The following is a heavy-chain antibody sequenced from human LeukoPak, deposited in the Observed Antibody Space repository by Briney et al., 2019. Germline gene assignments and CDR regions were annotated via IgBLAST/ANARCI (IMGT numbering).Heavy chain of an antibody. CDR2: IHSSGSN. CDR3: ARRPAAVHLGAFDL. Sequence: PSENLSFTCAVSGVSISPYYWAWIRQPPGKGLEWIGYIHSSGSNNQYPSLKSRVTISVDKAKGHFSLRLTSVTAADTAVYYCARRPAAVHLGAFDLWGQGTMVTVSS. J-gene: IGHJ3*01. V-gene: IGHV4-4*09. D-gene: IGHD3-3*01. CDR1: GVSISPYY.